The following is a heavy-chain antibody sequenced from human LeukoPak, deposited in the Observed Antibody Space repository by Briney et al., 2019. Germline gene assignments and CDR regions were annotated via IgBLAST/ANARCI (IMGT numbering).Heavy chain of an antibody. J-gene: IGHJ4*02. Sequence: SETLSLTCAVSGYSISSGYYRGWIRQPPGKGLEWIGSIYHSGSTYYNPSLKSRVTIPVDTSKNQFSLKLSSVTAADTAVYYCAGTSMVRGVIITFSDYWGQGTLVTVSS. V-gene: IGHV4-38-2*01. D-gene: IGHD3-10*01. CDR3: AGTSMVRGVIITFSDY. CDR1: GYSISSGYY. CDR2: IYHSGST.